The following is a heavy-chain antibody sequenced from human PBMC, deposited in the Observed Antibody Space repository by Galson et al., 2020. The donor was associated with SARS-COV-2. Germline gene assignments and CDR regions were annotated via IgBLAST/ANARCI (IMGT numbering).Heavy chain of an antibody. CDR3: AGAMAI. V-gene: IGHV3-74*01. CDR1: GFAFSNYW. J-gene: IGHJ4*02. CDR2: IKSDGSIL. Sequence: GESMKIYCAASGFAFSNYWMHWVRQTPGKGLEWVSRIKSDGSILTYANSVKGSFTISRDNAKNTLYLQMNSLGSEDTALYYCAGAMAIWVQRTLDTVS.